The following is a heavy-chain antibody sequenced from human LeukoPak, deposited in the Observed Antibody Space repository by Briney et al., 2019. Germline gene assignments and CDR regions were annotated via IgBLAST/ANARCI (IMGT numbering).Heavy chain of an antibody. CDR1: GFTFSSYA. CDR3: VKTNYGDYTLVFDY. Sequence: GGSLRLSCSASGFTFSSYAMHWVRQAPGKGLEYVSAISSNGGSTYYADSVKGRFTISRDNSKNTLYLQMSSLRAEDTAVHYCVKTNYGDYTLVFDYWGQGTLVTVSS. D-gene: IGHD4-17*01. V-gene: IGHV3-64D*06. J-gene: IGHJ4*02. CDR2: ISSNGGST.